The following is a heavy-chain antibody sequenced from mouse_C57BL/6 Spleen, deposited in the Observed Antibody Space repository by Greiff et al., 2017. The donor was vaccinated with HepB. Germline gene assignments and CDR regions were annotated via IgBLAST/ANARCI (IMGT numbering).Heavy chain of an antibody. Sequence: QVHVKQSGAELVKPGASVKLSCKASGYTFTSYWMHWVKQRPGQGLEWIGLIHPNSGSTNYNEKFKSKATLTVDKSSSTAYMQLSSLTSEDSAVYYCAREKGTTVGATKGYFDVWGTGTTVTVSS. J-gene: IGHJ1*03. V-gene: IGHV1-64*01. CDR3: AREKGTTVGATKGYFDV. CDR2: IHPNSGST. CDR1: GYTFTSYW. D-gene: IGHD1-1*01.